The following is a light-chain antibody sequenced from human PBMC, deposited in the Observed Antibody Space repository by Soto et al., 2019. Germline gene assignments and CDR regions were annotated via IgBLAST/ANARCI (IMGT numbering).Light chain of an antibody. V-gene: IGKV3-15*01. CDR3: QQYNSYSPLT. CDR1: QSVSSN. J-gene: IGKJ4*01. Sequence: EIVMTQSPATLSVSPGERATLSCRASQSVSSNLAWYQQKPGQAPRLLIYGASTRATGIPARFSGSGSGTEFTLTISSLQSEDFATYYCQQYNSYSPLTFGGGTKVEMK. CDR2: GAS.